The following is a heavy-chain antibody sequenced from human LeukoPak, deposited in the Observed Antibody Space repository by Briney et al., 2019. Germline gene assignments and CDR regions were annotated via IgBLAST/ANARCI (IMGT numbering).Heavy chain of an antibody. CDR2: ITGSGRDT. V-gene: IGHV3-23*01. CDR3: ARRRYSGSSQHFDY. CDR1: GFTFSTYA. Sequence: GGSLRLSCAASGFTFSTYAMNWVRQAPGKRLEWVSSITGSGRDTYYAGSVKGRITISRDNSRNTLYLQMNSLRAEDTAVYYCARRRYSGSSQHFDYWGQGTLVTVSS. D-gene: IGHD1-26*01. J-gene: IGHJ4*02.